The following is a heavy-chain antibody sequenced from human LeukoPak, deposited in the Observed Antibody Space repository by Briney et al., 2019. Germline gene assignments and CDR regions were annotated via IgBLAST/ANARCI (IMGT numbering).Heavy chain of an antibody. Sequence: SETLSLTCAVSGYSISSGHYWGWIRQPPGKGLEWIGSIYHTGTTHYNASLRTRVTISVDTSKNQFSLKLTSVTAADTAVYYCARVLAGSGNYDYWGQGTLVTVSS. D-gene: IGHD3-10*01. CDR2: IYHTGTT. CDR1: GYSISSGHY. V-gene: IGHV4-38-2*01. CDR3: ARVLAGSGNYDY. J-gene: IGHJ4*02.